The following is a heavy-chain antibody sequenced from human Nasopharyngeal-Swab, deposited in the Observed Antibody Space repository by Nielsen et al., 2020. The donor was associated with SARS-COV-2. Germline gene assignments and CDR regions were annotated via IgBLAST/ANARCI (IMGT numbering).Heavy chain of an antibody. V-gene: IGHV3-21*01. CDR3: ARDGLDYDFWSAYFMDV. J-gene: IGHJ6*02. Sequence: GESLKISCAASGFTFNYYNFYWVRQAPGKGLEWVSSISSSSSYIYYADSVKGRFTISRDNAKNSLYLQMNSLRAEDTAVYYCARDGLDYDFWSAYFMDVWGQGTTVTVSS. CDR1: GFTFNYYN. D-gene: IGHD3-3*01. CDR2: ISSSSSYI.